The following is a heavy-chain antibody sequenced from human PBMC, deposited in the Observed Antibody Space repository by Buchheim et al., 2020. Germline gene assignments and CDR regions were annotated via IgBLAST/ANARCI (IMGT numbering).Heavy chain of an antibody. D-gene: IGHD2-2*01. CDR3: AREQKDIVVVPAAKVAKPYYYYGMDV. J-gene: IGHJ6*02. CDR1: GYTFTSYA. V-gene: IGHV7-4-1*02. CDR2: INTNTGNP. Sequence: QVQLVQSGSELKKPGASVKVSCKASGYTFTSYAMNWVRQAPGQGLEWMGWINTNTGNPTYAQDFTGRFVFSLDTSVSTAYLQISSLKAEDTAVYYCAREQKDIVVVPAAKVAKPYYYYGMDVWGQGTT.